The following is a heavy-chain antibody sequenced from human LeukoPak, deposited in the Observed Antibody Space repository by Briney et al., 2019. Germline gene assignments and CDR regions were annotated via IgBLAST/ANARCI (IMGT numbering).Heavy chain of an antibody. CDR2: ISGSGGST. Sequence: PGGSLRLSCAASGFTFSSYAMSWVRQAPGKGLEWVSAISGSGGSTYYADSVKGRFTISRDNSKNTLYLQMDSLRAEGTAVYYCAKDITLRFLAVFDYWGQGTLVTVSS. J-gene: IGHJ4*02. CDR1: GFTFSSYA. CDR3: AKDITLRFLAVFDY. D-gene: IGHD3-3*01. V-gene: IGHV3-23*01.